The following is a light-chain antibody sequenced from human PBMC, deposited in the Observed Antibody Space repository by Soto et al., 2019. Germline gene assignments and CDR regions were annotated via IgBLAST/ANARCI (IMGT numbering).Light chain of an antibody. V-gene: IGKV3-15*01. J-gene: IGKJ1*01. CDR3: QQYNNWPPWT. CDR1: QSVSSN. Sequence: EIVMTQSPATLSVCPGERATLSCRASQSVSSNFAWYQQKPGQAPRLLIYGASTRATGIPARFSGSGSGTEFTLTISSLQSEDFAVYYCQQYNNWPPWTFGQGTKVEIK. CDR2: GAS.